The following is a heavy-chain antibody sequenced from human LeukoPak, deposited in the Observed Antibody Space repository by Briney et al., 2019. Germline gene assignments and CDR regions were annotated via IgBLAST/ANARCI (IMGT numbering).Heavy chain of an antibody. CDR3: AGEEYSYGPPYFDY. V-gene: IGHV3-11*04. CDR1: GFTFSDNY. J-gene: IGHJ4*02. D-gene: IGHD5-18*01. Sequence: GGSLRLSCAASGFTFSDNYMSWIRQAPGKGLEWVSYISRSGSTIYYADSVKGRFTIPRDNAKNSLYLQMNSLRAEDTAVYYCAGEEYSYGPPYFDYWGQGTLVTVSS. CDR2: ISRSGSTI.